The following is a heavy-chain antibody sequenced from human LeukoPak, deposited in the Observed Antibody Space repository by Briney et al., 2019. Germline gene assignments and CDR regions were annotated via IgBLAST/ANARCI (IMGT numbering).Heavy chain of an antibody. J-gene: IGHJ4*02. CDR2: ISSSGGTI. Sequence: GGSLRLSCAASGFTFSDYYMSWIRQAPGKGLEWVSYISSSGGTIYYADSVKGRFTISRDNSKNTLYLQMNSLRAEDTAVYYCASSSWYYFDYWGQGTLVTVSS. D-gene: IGHD6-13*01. V-gene: IGHV3-11*01. CDR1: GFTFSDYY. CDR3: ASSSWYYFDY.